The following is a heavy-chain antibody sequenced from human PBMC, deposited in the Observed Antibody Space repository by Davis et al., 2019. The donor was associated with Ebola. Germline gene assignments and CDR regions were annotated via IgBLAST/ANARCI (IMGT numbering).Heavy chain of an antibody. V-gene: IGHV1-18*01. CDR3: ARDSLMADVDTAMANDY. CDR2: ISAYNGNT. Sequence: ASVKVSCKASGYTFTSYGISWVRQAPGQGLEWMGWISAYNGNTNYAQKLQGRVTMTTDTSTSTAYMELRSLRSDDTAVYYCARDSLMADVDTAMANDYWGQGTLVTVSS. CDR1: GYTFTSYG. J-gene: IGHJ4*02. D-gene: IGHD5-18*01.